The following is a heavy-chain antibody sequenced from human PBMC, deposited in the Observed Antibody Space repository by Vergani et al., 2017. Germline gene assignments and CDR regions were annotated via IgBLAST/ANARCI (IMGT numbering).Heavy chain of an antibody. Sequence: QVQLQESGPGLVKPSQTLSLTCTVSGGSISSGSYYWSWIRQPAGKGLEWIGRIYTSGSTNYNPSLKSRVTISVDTSTNQFSLKLSSVTAADTAVYYCARDLLYWGQGTMVTVSS. CDR1: GGSISSGSYY. CDR3: ARDLLY. CDR2: IYTSGST. V-gene: IGHV4-61*02. J-gene: IGHJ3*01. D-gene: IGHD2-2*02.